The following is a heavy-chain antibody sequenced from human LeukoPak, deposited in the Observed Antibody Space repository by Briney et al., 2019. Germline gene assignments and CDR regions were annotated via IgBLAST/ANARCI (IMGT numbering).Heavy chain of an antibody. CDR1: GGTFSSYA. V-gene: IGHV1-69*06. Sequence: GASVKVSCKASGGTFSSYAISWVRQAPGQGLEWMGGIIPIFGTANYAQKFQGRVTITADKSTSTAYMELSSLRSEDTAVYYCARGEGHYYYYGMDVWGQGTTVTVSS. CDR3: ARGEGHYYYYGMDV. CDR2: IIPIFGTA. J-gene: IGHJ6*02.